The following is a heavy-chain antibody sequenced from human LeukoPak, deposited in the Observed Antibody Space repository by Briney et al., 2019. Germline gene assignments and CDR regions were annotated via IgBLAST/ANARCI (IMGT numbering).Heavy chain of an antibody. D-gene: IGHD1-20*01. J-gene: IGHJ4*02. Sequence: GGSLRLSCAASGFTDSSYSMNWVRQASGKGLEWVSSISSSSSYIYYADSVKGRFTISRDNAKNSLYLQMNSLRAEDTAVYYCAREVNNWNDGDRYFDYWGQGTPVTVSS. V-gene: IGHV3-21*01. CDR2: ISSSSSYI. CDR3: AREVNNWNDGDRYFDY. CDR1: GFTDSSYS.